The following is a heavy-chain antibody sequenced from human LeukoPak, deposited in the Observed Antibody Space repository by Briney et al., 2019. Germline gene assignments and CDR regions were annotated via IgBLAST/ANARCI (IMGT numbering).Heavy chain of an antibody. D-gene: IGHD3-22*01. CDR3: AKGAYYDSSGTLDY. Sequence: GGSLRLSCAASGFTFSSYGMHWVRQAPGKGLEWVAFIRYDGSNKYYADSVKGRFTISRDNSKNTLYLQMNSLRAEDTAVYYCAKGAYYDSSGTLDYWGQGTLVTVSS. J-gene: IGHJ4*02. V-gene: IGHV3-30*02. CDR2: IRYDGSNK. CDR1: GFTFSSYG.